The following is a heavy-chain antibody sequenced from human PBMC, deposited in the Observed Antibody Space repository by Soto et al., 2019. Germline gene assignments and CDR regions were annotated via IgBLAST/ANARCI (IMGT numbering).Heavy chain of an antibody. V-gene: IGHV4-59*01. Sequence: PSETLSLTCTVSGGSISSYYWSWIRQPPGKGLEWIGYIYYSGSTNYNPSLKSRVTISVDTSKNQFSLKLSSVTAADTAVYYCARSWGFYFDYWGQGTLVTVSS. CDR2: IYYSGST. CDR1: GGSISSYY. J-gene: IGHJ4*02. D-gene: IGHD3-16*01. CDR3: ARSWGFYFDY.